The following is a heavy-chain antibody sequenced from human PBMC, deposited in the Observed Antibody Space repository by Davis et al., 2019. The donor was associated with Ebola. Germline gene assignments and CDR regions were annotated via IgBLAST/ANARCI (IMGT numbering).Heavy chain of an antibody. J-gene: IGHJ4*02. CDR2: ITTASTI. CDR1: GFTFSDYD. Sequence: GESLKISCAASGFTFSDYDMSWVRQAPGEGLEWVSYITTASTIWYADSVKGRFTISRDNAKNSLYMQMDSLRVDDTAVYYCARGKEMATIEEGFDYWGQGTLVTVSS. V-gene: IGHV3-69-1*01. D-gene: IGHD5-24*01. CDR3: ARGKEMATIEEGFDY.